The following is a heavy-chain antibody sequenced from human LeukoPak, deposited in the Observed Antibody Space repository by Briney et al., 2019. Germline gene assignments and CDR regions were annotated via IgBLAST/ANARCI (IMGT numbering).Heavy chain of an antibody. D-gene: IGHD4-17*01. CDR1: GFTFSSYE. Sequence: GGSLRLSCAASGFTFSSYEMNWVRQAPGKGLEWVSYISSSGSTIYYADSVKGRFTISRDNAKNSLYLQMNSLRAEDTAVYYCARTYGDYEDNWSDPWGQGTLVTVSS. J-gene: IGHJ5*02. CDR3: ARTYGDYEDNWSDP. CDR2: ISSSGSTI. V-gene: IGHV3-48*03.